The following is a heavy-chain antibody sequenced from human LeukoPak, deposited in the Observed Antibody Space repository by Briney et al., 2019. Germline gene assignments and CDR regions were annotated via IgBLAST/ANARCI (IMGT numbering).Heavy chain of an antibody. D-gene: IGHD4-17*01. Sequence: PGGSLRLSCAASGFTFSSYAMHWVRQAPGKGLEWVAVISYDGSNKYYADSVKGRFTISRDNSKNTLYLQMNSLRAEDTAVYYCARGEGVDYGDLIDYWGQGTLVTVSS. CDR3: ARGEGVDYGDLIDY. J-gene: IGHJ4*02. CDR2: ISYDGSNK. V-gene: IGHV3-30*04. CDR1: GFTFSSYA.